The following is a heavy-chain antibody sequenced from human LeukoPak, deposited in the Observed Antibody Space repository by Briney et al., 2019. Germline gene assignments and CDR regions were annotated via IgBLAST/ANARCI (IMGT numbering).Heavy chain of an antibody. CDR2: IYYSGST. CDR1: GGSISRYY. J-gene: IGHJ4*02. Sequence: SETLSLTCTVSGGSISRYYWSWIRQPPGKGLEWIGYIYYSGSTNYNPSLKSRVTISVDTSKNQFSLKLSSVTAADTAVYYCARATVTTALLDYWGQGTLVTVSS. D-gene: IGHD4-17*01. CDR3: ARATVTTALLDY. V-gene: IGHV4-59*01.